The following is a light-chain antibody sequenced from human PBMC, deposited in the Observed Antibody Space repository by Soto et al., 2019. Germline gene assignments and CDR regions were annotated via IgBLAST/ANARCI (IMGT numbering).Light chain of an antibody. J-gene: IGKJ5*01. Sequence: VLTQSPGTLSLSPGERATLSCRASRSVSSILAWYQHKSGQAPRLLISGASRRATGIPDRFSGSGSGTDFTLTISRLEPEDFALYYCQHYYGTSPISFGQGTRLEIK. V-gene: IGKV3-20*01. CDR2: GAS. CDR3: QHYYGTSPIS. CDR1: RSVSSI.